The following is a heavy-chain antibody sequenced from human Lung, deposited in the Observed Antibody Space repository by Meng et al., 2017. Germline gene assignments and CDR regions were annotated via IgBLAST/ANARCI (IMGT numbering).Heavy chain of an antibody. D-gene: IGHD4-11*01. V-gene: IGHV4-34*01. CDR3: ARGPTTMAHDLDY. CDR2: INHSGST. J-gene: IGHJ4*02. Sequence: QGQLQQWGARLLKPSETLSLTCVVSGGSFSDYYWSWIRQPPGKGLEWIGEINHSGSTNYNPSLESRATISVDTSQNNLSLKLSSVTAADSAVYYCARGPTTMAHDLDYWGQGTLVTVSS. CDR1: GGSFSDYY.